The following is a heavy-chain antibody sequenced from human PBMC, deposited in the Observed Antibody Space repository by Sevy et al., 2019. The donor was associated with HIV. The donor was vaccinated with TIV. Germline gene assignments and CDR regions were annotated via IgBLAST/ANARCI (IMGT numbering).Heavy chain of an antibody. D-gene: IGHD2-15*01. CDR3: ARDPLSTLFDASDI. V-gene: IGHV3-21*01. J-gene: IGHJ3*02. CDR1: GFTFSSYS. CDR2: ISGLSNYI. Sequence: GGSLRLSCAASGFTFSSYSMNLVRQAPGKGLEWVSFISGLSNYIYYADSVKGRFTISRDNAKNSVYLQMNSLRAEDTALYYCARDPLSTLFDASDIWGQGTMVTVSS.